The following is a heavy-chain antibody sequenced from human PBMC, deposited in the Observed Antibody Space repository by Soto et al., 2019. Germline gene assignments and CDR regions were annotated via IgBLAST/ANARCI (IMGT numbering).Heavy chain of an antibody. CDR1: GFIFRNFA. CDR2: ISGSGGTI. CDR3: AKGFIVVVNAIRLDDNYDV. J-gene: IGHJ3*01. D-gene: IGHD2-21*01. V-gene: IGHV3-23*01. Sequence: GGSLRLSCAASGFIFRNFAMSWVRQAPGKGLEWVASISGSGGTINYADSVKGRFTTSRDTSKNTLYLQMNSLSAEDTAVYYCAKGFIVVVNAIRLDDNYDVWGQGTMVTVSS.